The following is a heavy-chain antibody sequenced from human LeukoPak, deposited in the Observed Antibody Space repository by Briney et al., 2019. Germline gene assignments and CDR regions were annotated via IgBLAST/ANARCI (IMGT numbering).Heavy chain of an antibody. J-gene: IGHJ4*02. V-gene: IGHV3-11*04. CDR3: ARAPQVDY. CDR2: ISSGGSTI. Sequence: LSLTCAVYGGSFSGYYWSWIRQPPGKGLEWVSYISSGGSTIFYADSVKGRFTISRDNAKNSLYLQMNSLRAEDTAVYYCARAPQVDYWGQGTLVTVSS. CDR1: GGSFSGYY.